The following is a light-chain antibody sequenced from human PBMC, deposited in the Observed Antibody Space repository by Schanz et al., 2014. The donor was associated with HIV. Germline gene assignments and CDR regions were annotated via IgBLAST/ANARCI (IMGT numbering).Light chain of an antibody. CDR3: QSFDSSLNGVV. CDR1: SSNIGAGYD. V-gene: IGLV1-40*01. CDR2: GNN. Sequence: QSVLTQPPSVSGAPGQRVTISCTGSSSNIGAGYDVHWYQHLPGTAPKLLISGNNNRPSGVPDRYSGSKSGTSASLAISGLQAEDEADYFCQSFDSSLNGVVFGGGTKLTVL. J-gene: IGLJ3*02.